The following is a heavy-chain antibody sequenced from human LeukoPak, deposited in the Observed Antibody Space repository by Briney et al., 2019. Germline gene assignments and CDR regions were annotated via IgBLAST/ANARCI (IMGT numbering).Heavy chain of an antibody. CDR2: IWSDGSDK. V-gene: IGHV3-33*01. CDR1: GFIFRNYG. J-gene: IGHJ4*02. Sequence: GGSLRLSCAASGFIFRNYGMHWVRQAPGKGLEWVAVIWSDGSDKYYADSVKGRFIVSRDNAKNSLFLQINSLSDEDTAVYYCARDKYCSDTNCYGTSFEYWGQGTLVTVSS. D-gene: IGHD2-2*01. CDR3: ARDKYCSDTNCYGTSFEY.